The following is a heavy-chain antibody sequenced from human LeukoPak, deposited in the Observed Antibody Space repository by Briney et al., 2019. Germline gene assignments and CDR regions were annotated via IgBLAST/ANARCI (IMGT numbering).Heavy chain of an antibody. J-gene: IGHJ3*02. CDR2: IYSGGNT. D-gene: IGHD1-26*01. Sequence: GGSLRLSCAASGFTVSSNYMSWVRQAPGKGLEWVSVIYSGGNTYYVDSVKGRFTISRDNSKNTLYLQMNSLRAEDTAVYYCARDRRGTYGGTGSAFDIWGQGTMVTVSS. CDR3: ARDRRGTYGGTGSAFDI. V-gene: IGHV3-53*01. CDR1: GFTVSSNY.